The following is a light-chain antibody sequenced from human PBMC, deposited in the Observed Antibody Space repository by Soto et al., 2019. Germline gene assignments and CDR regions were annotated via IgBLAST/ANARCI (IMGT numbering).Light chain of an antibody. CDR1: QAVSTW. CDR2: AAS. Sequence: DIQMTQSPSFVSASVGDSVTITCRASQAVSTWLAWYQQKPGGAPRLLIYAASTLQSGVPSRFSGSGSGTDFTLTIRSLQHEDFATYYCQQSNSFPRTFGGGPKVDIK. J-gene: IGKJ4*01. CDR3: QQSNSFPRT. V-gene: IGKV1-12*01.